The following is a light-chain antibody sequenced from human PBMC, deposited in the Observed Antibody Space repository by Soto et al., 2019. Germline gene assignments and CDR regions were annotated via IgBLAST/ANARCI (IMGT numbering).Light chain of an antibody. V-gene: IGKV1-5*02. CDR2: GAF. J-gene: IGKJ1*01. CDR3: QQYYTYST. Sequence: DTQMTQSPSTLSASVGDRVTIICRASQSISTRLAWYQQKPGKAPKLLISGAFSSESGVPSRFSGSASGTEFTLTISSLQPDDFATYYCQQYYTYSTFGQGTRV. CDR1: QSISTR.